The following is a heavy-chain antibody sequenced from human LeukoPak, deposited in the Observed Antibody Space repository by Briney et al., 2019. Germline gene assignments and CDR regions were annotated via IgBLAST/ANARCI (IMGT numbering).Heavy chain of an antibody. CDR2: INHSGST. V-gene: IGHV4-34*01. CDR1: GGSFSGYY. D-gene: IGHD3/OR15-3a*01. J-gene: IGHJ6*02. Sequence: SETLSLTCAVYGGSFSGYYWSWIRQPPGKGLEWIGEINHSGSTNYNPSLKSRVTISVDTSKNQFSLKLSSVTAADTAVYYCARGDLDSYPYYYGMDVWGQGTTVTVSS. CDR3: ARGDLDSYPYYYGMDV.